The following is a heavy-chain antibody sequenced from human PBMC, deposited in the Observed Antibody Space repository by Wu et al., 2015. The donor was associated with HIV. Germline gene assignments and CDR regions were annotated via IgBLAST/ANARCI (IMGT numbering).Heavy chain of an antibody. CDR1: GYTFTDYY. V-gene: IGHV1-2*02. D-gene: IGHD4-17*01. Sequence: VQLVQSGAQVQKSGASVKVSCETSGYTFTDYYIHWVRRAPGQGLQWMGWINPDTGDTNYAQKFQGRVTMTRDTSISTAYMELSRLRSDDTAVYYCAKREPSRDLAYGANDAFDIWGQGTWSPSLQ. CDR2: INPDTGDT. J-gene: IGHJ3*02. CDR3: AKREPSRDLAYGANDAFDI.